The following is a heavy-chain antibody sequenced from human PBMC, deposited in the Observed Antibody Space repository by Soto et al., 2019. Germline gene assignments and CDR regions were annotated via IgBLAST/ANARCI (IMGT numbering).Heavy chain of an antibody. D-gene: IGHD1-26*01. Sequence: QVQLQESRPRLVEASQTLSLTCTVSNASITSSGYYWSWVRQPPGKRLEWIGYIYHSGSTFYSPSLQSRLTMSVDTSKNQFSLTLRSVTAADTAVYHCARMSGTYYVPDYWGQGTLVTVSS. V-gene: IGHV4-31*03. J-gene: IGHJ4*02. CDR3: ARMSGTYYVPDY. CDR1: NASITSSGYY. CDR2: IYHSGST.